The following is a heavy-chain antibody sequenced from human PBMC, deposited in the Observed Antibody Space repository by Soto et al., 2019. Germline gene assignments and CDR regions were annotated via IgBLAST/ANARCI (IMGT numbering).Heavy chain of an antibody. CDR3: ARDLVATSLTPKYYYYGMDV. CDR1: GGSISSSNW. CDR2: IYHSGST. Sequence: SETLSLTXAVSGGSISSSNWWSWVRQPPGKGLEWIGEIYHSGSTNYNPSLKSRVTISVDKSKNQFSLKLSSVTAADTAVYYCARDLVATSLTPKYYYYGMDVWGQGTTVTVSS. J-gene: IGHJ6*02. V-gene: IGHV4-4*02. D-gene: IGHD5-12*01.